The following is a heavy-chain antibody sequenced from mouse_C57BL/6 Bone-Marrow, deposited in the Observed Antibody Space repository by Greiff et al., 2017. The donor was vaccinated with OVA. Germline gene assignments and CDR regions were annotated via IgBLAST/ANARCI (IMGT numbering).Heavy chain of an antibody. CDR1: GYAFSSYW. V-gene: IGHV1-80*01. Sequence: LVESGAELVKPGASVKISCKASGYAFSSYWMNWVKQRPGKGLEWIGQIYPGDGDTNYNGKFKGKATLTADKSSSTAYMQLSSLTSEDSAVYFCAREGVYYYGSSYYAMDYWGQGTSVTVSS. CDR3: AREGVYYYGSSYYAMDY. D-gene: IGHD1-1*01. CDR2: IYPGDGDT. J-gene: IGHJ4*01.